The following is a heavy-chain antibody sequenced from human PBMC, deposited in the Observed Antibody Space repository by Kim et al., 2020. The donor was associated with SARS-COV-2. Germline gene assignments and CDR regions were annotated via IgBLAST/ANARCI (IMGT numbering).Heavy chain of an antibody. D-gene: IGHD6-19*01. J-gene: IGHJ4*02. V-gene: IGHV3-30*01. CDR3: ARGLGVVAGVTEGGY. Sequence: DSVKGRFTIYRDNSKNTLYLQMNSLGAGDTAVYDCARGLGVVAGVTEGGYWGQGTLVTVSS.